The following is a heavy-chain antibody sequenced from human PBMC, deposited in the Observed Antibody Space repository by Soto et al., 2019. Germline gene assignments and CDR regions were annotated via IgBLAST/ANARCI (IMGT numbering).Heavy chain of an antibody. Sequence: PGGSLRLSCAASGFTFSSYAMHRVRQAPGKGLEWVAVISYDGSNKYYADSVKGRFTISRDNSKNTLYLQMNSLRAEDTAVYYCARDRSQLELDPYYYYGMDVWGQGTTVTVSS. J-gene: IGHJ6*02. CDR3: ARDRSQLELDPYYYYGMDV. D-gene: IGHD1-7*01. CDR1: GFTFSSYA. CDR2: ISYDGSNK. V-gene: IGHV3-30-3*01.